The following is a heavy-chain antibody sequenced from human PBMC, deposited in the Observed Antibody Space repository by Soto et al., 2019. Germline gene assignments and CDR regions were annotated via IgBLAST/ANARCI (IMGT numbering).Heavy chain of an antibody. D-gene: IGHD4-4*01. Sequence: SETLSLTCAVYGGSFSGYYWSWIRQPPGKGLEWIGEINHSGSTNYNPSLKSRVTISVDTSKNQFSLKLSSVTAADTAVYYCARGRVSNHDRFEYFQHWGQGTLVTVSS. V-gene: IGHV4-34*01. CDR2: INHSGST. CDR1: GGSFSGYY. CDR3: ARGRVSNHDRFEYFQH. J-gene: IGHJ1*01.